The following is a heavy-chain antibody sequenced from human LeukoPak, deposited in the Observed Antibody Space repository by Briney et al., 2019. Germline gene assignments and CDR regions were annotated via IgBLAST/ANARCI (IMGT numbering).Heavy chain of an antibody. Sequence: PSVTLSLTCGVSGGSVINTNWWTWVRPPPGKVLEWIGEDHLDGRTNYNPSLESRLTMSVDVSENQVSLKLTSVTAADTAVYYCAREGGFYRPLDYSGQGTLVTVSS. CDR3: AREGGFYRPLDY. CDR2: DHLDGRT. V-gene: IGHV4-4*02. J-gene: IGHJ4*02. D-gene: IGHD3-3*01. CDR1: GGSVINTNW.